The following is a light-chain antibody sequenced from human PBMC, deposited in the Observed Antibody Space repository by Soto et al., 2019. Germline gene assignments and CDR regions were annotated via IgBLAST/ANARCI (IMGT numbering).Light chain of an antibody. CDR3: AAWDDSLNGRV. CDR2: SNN. J-gene: IGLJ3*02. Sequence: QSVLTQPPSASGTPGQRVTISCSGSSSNIGSNTVNWYQQLPGTAPKLLIYSNNQRPSGGTDRFSGSKSGTSATLAISGLQSEDEADYYCAAWDDSLNGRVFGGGTKLTVL. V-gene: IGLV1-44*01. CDR1: SSNIGSNT.